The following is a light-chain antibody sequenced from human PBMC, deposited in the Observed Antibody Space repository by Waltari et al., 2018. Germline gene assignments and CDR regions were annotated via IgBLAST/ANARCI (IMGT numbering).Light chain of an antibody. CDR3: QNHERLPAT. J-gene: IGKJ1*01. CDR1: QSISKY. Sequence: VLTQSPGTLSLSPGERAPLSCRASQSISKYLVWYQQRPGHAPRIIIYAASTRATGIPDMFSGSVCGTDFTLTISRLEPEDFAMYYCQNHERLPATFGQGTKVEIK. V-gene: IGKV3-20*01. CDR2: AAS.